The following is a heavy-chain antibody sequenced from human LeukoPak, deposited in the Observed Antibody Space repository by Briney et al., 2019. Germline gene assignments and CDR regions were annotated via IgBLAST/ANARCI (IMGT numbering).Heavy chain of an antibody. V-gene: IGHV4-38-2*02. CDR2: IYHSGST. J-gene: IGHJ4*02. Sequence: SETLSLTCTVSGYSISSGYYWGWIRQPPGKGLEWIGSIYHSGSTYYNPSLKSRVTISVDTSKNQFSLKLSSVTAADTAVYYCARAAAVAGTFMTYFDYWGQGTLVTVSS. CDR1: GYSISSGYY. CDR3: ARAAAVAGTFMTYFDY. D-gene: IGHD6-19*01.